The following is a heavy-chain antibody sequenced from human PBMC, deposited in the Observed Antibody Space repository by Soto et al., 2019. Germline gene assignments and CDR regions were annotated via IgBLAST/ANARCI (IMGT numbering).Heavy chain of an antibody. V-gene: IGHV4-61*08. Sequence: SETLSLTCTVSGGSVRSGDCYWSWIRQPPGKGLEWIGNIYYSGTIDYSPSLKSRVTISVDASKNQFSLKLSSVTAADTAVYYCARHLAVSGTFNWFDPWGQGTLVTISS. J-gene: IGHJ5*02. CDR3: ARHLAVSGTFNWFDP. CDR1: GGSVRSGDCY. D-gene: IGHD6-13*01. CDR2: IYYSGTI.